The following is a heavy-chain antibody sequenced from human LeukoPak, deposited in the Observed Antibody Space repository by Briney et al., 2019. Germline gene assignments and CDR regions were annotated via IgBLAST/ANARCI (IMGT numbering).Heavy chain of an antibody. CDR1: GGSISSYY. V-gene: IGHV4-59*01. D-gene: IGHD2-15*01. J-gene: IGHJ6*02. Sequence: SETLSLTCTVSGGSISSYYWSWLRQPPGKGLEWNGYIYYSGSTNYNPSLKSRVTISVETSKNQFSLKLSSVTAADTAVYYCARDLGSDYYGMDVWGQGTTVTVSS. CDR2: IYYSGST. CDR3: ARDLGSDYYGMDV.